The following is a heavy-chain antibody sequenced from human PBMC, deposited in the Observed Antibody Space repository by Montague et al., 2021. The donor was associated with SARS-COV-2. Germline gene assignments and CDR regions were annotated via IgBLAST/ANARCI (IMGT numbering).Heavy chain of an antibody. CDR1: GGSISSGGYY. CDR2: IYYSGST. Sequence: TRSLTCTVSGGSISSGGYYWSWIRQHPGKGLEWIGYIYYSGSTYYNPSLKSRVTISVDTSKNQFSLKLSSVTAADTAVYYCARVQGITMIVVVIGAFDIGGQGTMATVSS. V-gene: IGHV4-31*03. CDR3: ARVQGITMIVVVIGAFDI. J-gene: IGHJ3*02. D-gene: IGHD3-22*01.